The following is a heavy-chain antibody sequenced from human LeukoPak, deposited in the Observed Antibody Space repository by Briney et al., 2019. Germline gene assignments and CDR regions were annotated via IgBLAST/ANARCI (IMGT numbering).Heavy chain of an antibody. V-gene: IGHV3-9*01. Sequence: GRSLRLSCAASGFTFDDYAMHWVRQAPGKGLEWVSGISWNSGSIGYADSVKGRFTISRDNAKNSLYLQMNGLRAEDTALYYCAKDISSGWYYYYYMDVWGKGTTVTVSS. CDR1: GFTFDDYA. CDR3: AKDISSGWYYYYYMDV. CDR2: ISWNSGSI. J-gene: IGHJ6*03. D-gene: IGHD6-19*01.